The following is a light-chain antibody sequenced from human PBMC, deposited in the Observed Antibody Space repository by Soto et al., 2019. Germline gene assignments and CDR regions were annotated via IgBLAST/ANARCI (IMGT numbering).Light chain of an antibody. V-gene: IGKV3-15*01. J-gene: IGKJ3*01. CDR1: QSVSSN. CDR2: GAS. Sequence: EIVMTQSPATLSVSPGERATLSCRASQSVSSNLAWYQQKPGQAPRLLIYGASTRATGIPARFSGSGSGTEFTLTISSLQSEYFAVYYCQQYNNWPRGTFGPGTKVDIK. CDR3: QQYNNWPRGT.